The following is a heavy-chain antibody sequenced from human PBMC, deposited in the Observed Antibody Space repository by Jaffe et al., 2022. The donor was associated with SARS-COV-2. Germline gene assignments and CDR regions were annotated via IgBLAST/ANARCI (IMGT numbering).Heavy chain of an antibody. CDR3: ARGGYCSGGSCPIYYYYYMDV. CDR2: ISYDGSNK. J-gene: IGHJ6*03. CDR1: GFTFSSYA. D-gene: IGHD2-15*01. V-gene: IGHV3-30*04. Sequence: QVQLVESGGGVVQPGRSLRLSCAASGFTFSSYAMHWVRQAPGKGLEWVAVISYDGSNKYYADSVKGRFTISRDNSKNTLYLQMNSLRAEDTAVYYCARGGYCSGGSCPIYYYYYMDVWGKGTTVTVSS.